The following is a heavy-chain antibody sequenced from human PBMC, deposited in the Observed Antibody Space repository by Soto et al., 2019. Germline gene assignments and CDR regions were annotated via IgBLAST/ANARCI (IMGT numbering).Heavy chain of an antibody. Sequence: SEPRSVTYTVAEFTSIDYYLSWIRQTPVNGLEWIGYVYFSVNANYNPSLKSRVSISVDMSKNQFSLKLSSVTAADTAIYYCAREVDTDVGGLGFSAAFAIWGPGTTV. D-gene: IGHD5-18*01. V-gene: IGHV4-59*01. J-gene: IGHJ3*02. CDR1: EFTSIDYY. CDR3: AREVDTDVGGLGFSAAFAI. CDR2: VYFSVNA.